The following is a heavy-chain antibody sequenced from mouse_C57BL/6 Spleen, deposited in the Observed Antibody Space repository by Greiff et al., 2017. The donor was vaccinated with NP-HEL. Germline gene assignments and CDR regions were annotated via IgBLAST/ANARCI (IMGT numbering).Heavy chain of an antibody. J-gene: IGHJ1*03. CDR1: GYTFTDYY. CDR2: INPNNGGT. V-gene: IGHV1-26*01. Sequence: EVQLQQSGPELVKPGASVKISCKASGYTFTDYYMNWVKQSHGKSLEWVGDINPNNGGTSYNQKVKGKGTLTVDKSSSTAYMELRSLTSEDSAVYYGARRGVYVDVWGTGTTVTVSS. CDR3: ARRGVYVDV.